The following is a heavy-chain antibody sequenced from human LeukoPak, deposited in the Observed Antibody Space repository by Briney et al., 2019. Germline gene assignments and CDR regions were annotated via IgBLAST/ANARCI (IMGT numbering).Heavy chain of an antibody. CDR2: IWYDGSNK. V-gene: IGHV3-33*01. CDR3: ARAHQVEKYYFYGMDV. D-gene: IGHD2-15*01. CDR1: GFTFSSYA. Sequence: GGSLRLSCAASGFTFSSYAMHWVRQAPGKGLEWVAVIWYDGSNKYYADSVKGRVTISRDTSRNTLYLEMNSLRAEDTAVYYCARAHQVEKYYFYGMDVWGKGTTVTVSS. J-gene: IGHJ6*04.